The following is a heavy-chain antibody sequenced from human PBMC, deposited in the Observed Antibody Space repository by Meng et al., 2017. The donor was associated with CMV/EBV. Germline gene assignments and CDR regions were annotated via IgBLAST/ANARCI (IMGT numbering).Heavy chain of an antibody. CDR2: ISAYNGNT. CDR1: GYTFTSYG. D-gene: IGHD5-18*01. CDR3: ARGDTAMVDYYYYGMDV. V-gene: IGHV1-18*01. J-gene: IGHJ6*02. Sequence: ASVKVSCKASGYTFTSYGISWVRQAPGQGLEWMGWISAYNGNTNYAQKLQGRVTMTTDTSTSTAYMELRSLRSDDTAVYYCARGDTAMVDYYYYGMDVWGQGTTVTVSS.